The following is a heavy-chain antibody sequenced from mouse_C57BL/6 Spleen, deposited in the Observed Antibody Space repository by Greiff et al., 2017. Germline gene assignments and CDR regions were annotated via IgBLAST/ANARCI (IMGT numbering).Heavy chain of an antibody. CDR3: AREGDGGYYYAMDY. V-gene: IGHV1-61*01. D-gene: IGHD1-2*01. CDR1: GYTFTSYW. Sequence: QVQLQQPGAELVRPGSSVKLSCKASGYTFTSYWMDWVKQRPGQGLEWIGNIYPSDSETHYNQKFKDKATLTVDKSSSTAYMQLSSLTSEDSAVYYWAREGDGGYYYAMDYWGQGTSVTVSS. J-gene: IGHJ4*01. CDR2: IYPSDSET.